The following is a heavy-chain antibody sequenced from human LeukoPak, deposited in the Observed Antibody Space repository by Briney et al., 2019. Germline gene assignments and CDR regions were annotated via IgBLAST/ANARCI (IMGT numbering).Heavy chain of an antibody. J-gene: IGHJ3*02. CDR1: GFTFSSYS. D-gene: IGHD2-15*01. CDR3: ARSEGYCSGGSCYVDAFDI. Sequence: NPGGSLRLSCAASGFTFSSYSMNWVRQAPGKGLEWVSSISSSSSYIYYADSVKGRFTISRDNAKNSLYLQMNSLRAEDTAVYYCARSEGYCSGGSCYVDAFDIRGQGTMVTVSS. V-gene: IGHV3-21*01. CDR2: ISSSSSYI.